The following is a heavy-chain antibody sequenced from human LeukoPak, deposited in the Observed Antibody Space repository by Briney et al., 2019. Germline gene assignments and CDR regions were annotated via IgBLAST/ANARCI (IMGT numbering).Heavy chain of an antibody. V-gene: IGHV4-34*01. Sequence: PSETLSLTCAVYGGSFSGYYWSWIRQPPGKGLEWIGEINHSGSTNYNPSLKSRVTISVDTSKNQFSLKLSSVTAADTAVYYCAKLRVWQLGYFDYWGQGTLVTVSS. CDR1: GGSFSGYY. CDR2: INHSGST. D-gene: IGHD6-6*01. CDR3: AKLRVWQLGYFDY. J-gene: IGHJ4*02.